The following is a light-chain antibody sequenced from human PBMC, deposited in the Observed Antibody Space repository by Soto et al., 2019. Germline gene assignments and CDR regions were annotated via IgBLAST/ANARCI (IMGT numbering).Light chain of an antibody. CDR2: KAS. CDR1: QSISSW. Sequence: DLQLTQSPSTLSASVGDRATITCRASQSISSWLAWYQQKPGKAPKLLVYKASSLASGVPSRVSGSGSGTEFTLTISTLQPDDFATYYCQQYEAYPLTFGRGTKVEI. V-gene: IGKV1-5*03. CDR3: QQYEAYPLT. J-gene: IGKJ4*01.